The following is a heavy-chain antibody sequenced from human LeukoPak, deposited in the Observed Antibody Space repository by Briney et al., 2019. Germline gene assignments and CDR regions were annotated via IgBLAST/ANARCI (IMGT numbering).Heavy chain of an antibody. D-gene: IGHD2-21*02. CDR3: ARLRGLTVVTAIWLIGAFDI. CDR2: INPSGGST. CDR1: GYTFTSYY. Sequence: GASVKVSCKASGYTFTSYYMHWVRQAPGQGLEWMGIINPSGGSTSYAQKFQGRVTMTRDTSTSTVYMELSSLRSEDTAVYYCARLRGLTVVTAIWLIGAFDIWGQGTMVTVSS. V-gene: IGHV1-46*01. J-gene: IGHJ3*02.